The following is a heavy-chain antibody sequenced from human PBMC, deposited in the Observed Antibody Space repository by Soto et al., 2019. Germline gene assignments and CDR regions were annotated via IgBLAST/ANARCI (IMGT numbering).Heavy chain of an antibody. CDR2: TSAYNGNT. Sequence: GASVKVSCKASGYTFTSYGISWVRQAPGQGLEWMGWTSAYNGNTNYAQKLQGRVTMTTDTSTSTAYMELRSLRSDDTAVYYCAGGAPISIAGYYYYGMDVWGQGTTVTVSS. CDR3: AGGAPISIAGYYYYGMDV. J-gene: IGHJ6*02. V-gene: IGHV1-18*01. CDR1: GYTFTSYG. D-gene: IGHD6-13*01.